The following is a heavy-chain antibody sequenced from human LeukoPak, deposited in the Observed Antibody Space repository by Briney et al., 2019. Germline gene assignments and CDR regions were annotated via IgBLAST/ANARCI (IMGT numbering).Heavy chain of an antibody. J-gene: IGHJ6*02. CDR1: GFTFSSYA. CDR2: ISGSGGST. Sequence: PGGSLRLSCAASGFTFSSYAMSWVRQAPGKGLEWVSAISGSGGSTYYADSVKGRFTISRDNSKNTLYLQMNSLRAEDTAVYYCAKDGPELRYFDWSKPYYYGMDVWGQGTTVTVSS. D-gene: IGHD3-9*01. V-gene: IGHV3-23*01. CDR3: AKDGPELRYFDWSKPYYYGMDV.